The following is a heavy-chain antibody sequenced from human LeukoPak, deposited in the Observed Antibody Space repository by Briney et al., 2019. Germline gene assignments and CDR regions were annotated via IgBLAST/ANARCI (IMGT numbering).Heavy chain of an antibody. Sequence: SETLSLTCTVSGGSISSSSYYWGWIRQPPGKGLEWIGSVYYTGASYYNPSLKSRVTISVDTSKNQFSLKLSSVTAADTAVYYCAETQSLNYYDSSGQRDYWGQGTLVTVSS. CDR1: GGSISSSSYY. J-gene: IGHJ4*02. D-gene: IGHD3-22*01. V-gene: IGHV4-39*07. CDR2: VYYTGAS. CDR3: AETQSLNYYDSSGQRDY.